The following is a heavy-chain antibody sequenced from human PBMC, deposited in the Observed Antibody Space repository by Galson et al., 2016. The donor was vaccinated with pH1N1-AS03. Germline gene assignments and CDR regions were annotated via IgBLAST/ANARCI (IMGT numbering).Heavy chain of an antibody. CDR3: ARILRGKGGLDS. V-gene: IGHV1-2*02. CDR2: IDPDHDGGT. Sequence: SVKVSCKASGYTFTAYYIHWVRQAPGQGLEWMGWIDPDHDGGTRYAQKFQDRVTMARDTSITTVYMEVTRLTSDDTAVYYCARILRGKGGLDSWGQGTPVTVTS. J-gene: IGHJ5*01. D-gene: IGHD3-16*01. CDR1: GYTFTAYY.